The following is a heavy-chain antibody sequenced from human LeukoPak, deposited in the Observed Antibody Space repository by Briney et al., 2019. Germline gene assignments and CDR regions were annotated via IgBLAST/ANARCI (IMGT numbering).Heavy chain of an antibody. V-gene: IGHV3-23*01. CDR3: AKEIHYYDSSVTLDP. CDR1: GFTFSSYG. Sequence: PGGTLRLSCAASGFTFSSYGMSWVRQAPGKGLEWVSAISGSGGSTYYADSVKGRFTISRDNSKNTLYLQMNSLRAEDTAVYYCAKEIHYYDSSVTLDPWGQGTLVTVSS. D-gene: IGHD3-22*01. CDR2: ISGSGGST. J-gene: IGHJ5*02.